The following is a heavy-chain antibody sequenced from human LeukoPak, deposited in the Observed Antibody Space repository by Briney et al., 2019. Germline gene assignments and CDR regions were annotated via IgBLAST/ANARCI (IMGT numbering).Heavy chain of an antibody. CDR3: ARASNTVTGTPTLAIDH. J-gene: IGHJ4*02. V-gene: IGHV3-11*05. D-gene: IGHD4-11*01. CDR2: IPNTSTYT. Sequence: GGSLRLSCAASGFTFSSYAMSWVRQAPGKGLEWVSYIPNTSTYTSYADSVKGRFTISRDNAKNSLYLQMNSLRAEDTALYYCARASNTVTGTPTLAIDHRGQGTLVSVSS. CDR1: GFTFSSYA.